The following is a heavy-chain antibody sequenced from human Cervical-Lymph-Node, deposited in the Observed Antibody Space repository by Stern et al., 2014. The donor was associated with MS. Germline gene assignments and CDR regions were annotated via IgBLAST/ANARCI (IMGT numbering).Heavy chain of an antibody. CDR2: VIPFVGTS. CDR3: ARGSGDNWFGP. D-gene: IGHD3-10*01. Sequence: QVQLMQSGAEVKKPGSSVKVSCKSSGGISWVRQAPGQGLEWMGGVIPFVGTSNYAQKLQGRVTITADTSTNTTYLHLSRLTSADTAVYYCARGSGDNWFGPWGQGTLVTVSS. J-gene: IGHJ5*02. V-gene: IGHV1-69*06. CDR1: GG.